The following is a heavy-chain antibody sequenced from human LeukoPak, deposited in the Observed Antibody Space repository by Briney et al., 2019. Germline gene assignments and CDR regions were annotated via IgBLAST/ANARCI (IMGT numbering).Heavy chain of an antibody. CDR1: GGSISSHY. J-gene: IGHJ5*02. V-gene: IGHV4-59*11. CDR3: ARDRIAADS. Sequence: PSETLSLTCTVSGGSISSHYWSWIRQPPGKGLEWIGYIYYSGSTNYYPSLKSRVTISVDTSKNQFSLKLSSVTAADTAVYYCARDRIAADSWGQGTLVTVSS. CDR2: IYYSGST. D-gene: IGHD6-6*01.